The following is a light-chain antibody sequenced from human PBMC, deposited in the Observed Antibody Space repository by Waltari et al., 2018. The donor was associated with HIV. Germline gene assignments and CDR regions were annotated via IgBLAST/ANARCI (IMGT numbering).Light chain of an antibody. Sequence: SYDLTQPPSVSVSPGQTATITCSGDKLGYKYSCRYQQKPGQSPVLVIYQDNKRPSGIPERFSGSNSGNTATLTISGTQAMDEADYYCQAWDTRAVFGGGTKLTVL. CDR2: QDN. CDR3: QAWDTRAV. CDR1: KLGYKY. V-gene: IGLV3-1*01. J-gene: IGLJ2*01.